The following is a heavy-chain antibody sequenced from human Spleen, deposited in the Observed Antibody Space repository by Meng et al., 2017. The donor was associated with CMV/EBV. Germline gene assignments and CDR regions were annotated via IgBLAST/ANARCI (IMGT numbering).Heavy chain of an antibody. CDR2: GYHSGST. D-gene: IGHD2-21*02. CDR3: VREIYGGDLPY. J-gene: IGHJ4*02. CDR1: GYSISSDYY. V-gene: IGHV4-38-2*02. Sequence: SETLSLTCTVSGYSISSDYYWGWIRQPPGKGLEWIGTGYHSGSTYYNPSLNSRVTISLDASNNQFSLRLTSVTAADTAVYYCVREIYGGDLPYWGQETLVTVSS.